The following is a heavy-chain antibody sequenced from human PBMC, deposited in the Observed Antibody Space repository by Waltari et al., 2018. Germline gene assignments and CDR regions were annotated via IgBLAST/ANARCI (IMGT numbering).Heavy chain of an antibody. V-gene: IGHV3-21*01. CDR1: GFTFSSYS. D-gene: IGHD3-22*01. CDR3: ARSSYYYDSSGYSLDY. J-gene: IGHJ4*02. Sequence: EVQLVESGGGLVKPGGSLRLSCAASGFTFSSYSMNWVRQAPGKGLEWVSSISSSSSYINYANSVKGRFTISRDNAKNSLYLQMNSLRAEDTAVYYCARSSYYYDSSGYSLDYWGQGTLVTVSS. CDR2: ISSSSSYI.